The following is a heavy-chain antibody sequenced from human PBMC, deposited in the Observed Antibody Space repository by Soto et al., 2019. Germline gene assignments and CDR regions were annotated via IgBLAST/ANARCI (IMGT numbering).Heavy chain of an antibody. J-gene: IGHJ5*02. CDR2: IYYSGST. CDR3: ARSNGGGYDLLYWFDP. Sequence: SETLSLTCTVSGGSISSYYWSWIRQPPGKGLEWIGYIYYSGSTNYNPSLKSRVTISVDTSKNQFSLRLSSVTAADTAVYYCARSNGGGYDLLYWFDPWGQGTLVTVS. V-gene: IGHV4-59*01. D-gene: IGHD5-12*01. CDR1: GGSISSYY.